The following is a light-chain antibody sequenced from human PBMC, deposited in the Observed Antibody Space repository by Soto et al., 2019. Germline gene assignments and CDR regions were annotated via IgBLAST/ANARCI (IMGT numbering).Light chain of an antibody. V-gene: IGLV2-14*01. Sequence: LTQPASVPGSPGQSITISCTGTSSDVGPYNYVSWYQHHPGKAPKLLIYEVTKRPSGVSNRFSGSKSGNTASLTISGLRAEDEADYYCSSYTTSSTLVFGGGTKVTVL. CDR2: EVT. J-gene: IGLJ3*02. CDR3: SSYTTSSTLV. CDR1: SSDVGPYNY.